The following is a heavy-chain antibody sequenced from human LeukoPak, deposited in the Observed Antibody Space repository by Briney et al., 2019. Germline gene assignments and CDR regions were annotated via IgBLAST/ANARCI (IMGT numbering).Heavy chain of an antibody. CDR3: ARGVDSHYYGSGSSADYFDY. CDR1: GYTFTGYY. J-gene: IGHJ4*02. Sequence: ASVKVSCKASGYTFTGYYMHWVRQAPGQGLEWMGWISPNSGGTKYAQKFQGRVTMTRDTSISTAYMELSRLRSDDTAVYYCARGVDSHYYGSGSSADYFDYWGQGTLVTVSS. CDR2: ISPNSGGT. V-gene: IGHV1-2*02. D-gene: IGHD3-10*01.